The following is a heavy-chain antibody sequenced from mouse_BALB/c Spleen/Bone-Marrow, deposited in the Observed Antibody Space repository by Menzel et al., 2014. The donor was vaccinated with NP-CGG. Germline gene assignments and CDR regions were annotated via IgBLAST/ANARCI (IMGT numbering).Heavy chain of an antibody. J-gene: IGHJ2*01. Sequence: EVQLVEPGGGLVQPGGSLRLPCATSGFTFTDYYMSWVRQPPGRALEWLGFIRDKANGYTTEYSASVKGRFTISRDNSQSIVYLQMNTLRTEDSATYYCARDDGNYHCFDYWGQGTTLTVSS. V-gene: IGHV7-3*02. CDR1: GFTFTDYY. CDR2: IRDKANGYTT. CDR3: ARDDGNYHCFDY. D-gene: IGHD2-1*01.